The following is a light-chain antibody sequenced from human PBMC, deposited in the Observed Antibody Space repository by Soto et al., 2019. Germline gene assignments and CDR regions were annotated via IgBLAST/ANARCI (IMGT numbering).Light chain of an antibody. CDR2: GAS. J-gene: IGKJ1*01. CDR1: ENVSTF. CDR3: QQHSHWPPWT. V-gene: IGKV3-11*01. Sequence: EIVLTQSPATLSVSPGERATLSCRASENVSTFVDWYQQKPGQAPRLLIYGASNRATGIPARFSGSGSGTDFTLTISNLEPEDFAVYYCQQHSHWPPWTFGQGTKVDI.